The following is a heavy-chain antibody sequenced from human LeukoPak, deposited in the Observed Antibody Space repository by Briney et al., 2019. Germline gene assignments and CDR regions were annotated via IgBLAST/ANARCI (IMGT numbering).Heavy chain of an antibody. CDR3: ARGINRVLDY. CDR1: GDGASSNSAA. Sequence: SQTLSLTCAISGDGASSNSAAWYWIRLSPSRGLEWLGRTYYRSKWYNDSALSVKSRITINPDTSKNQFSLQLDSVTPEDTAMYYCARGINRVLDYWGQGTLVTVSS. D-gene: IGHD3-10*01. J-gene: IGHJ4*02. V-gene: IGHV6-1*01. CDR2: TYYRSKWYN.